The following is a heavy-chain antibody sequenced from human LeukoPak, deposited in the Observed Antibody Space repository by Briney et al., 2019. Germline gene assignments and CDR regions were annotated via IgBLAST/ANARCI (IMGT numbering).Heavy chain of an antibody. CDR3: ARDGDYGGYFDY. CDR2: ISLSGGST. V-gene: IGHV3-23*01. J-gene: IGHJ4*02. Sequence: GGSLRLSCAASGFTFSDYAMNWVRQAPGKGLEWVSTISLSGGSTHYADSVKGRFTISRDNAKNSLYLQMNSLRAEDTAVYYCARDGDYGGYFDYWGQGTLVTVSS. CDR1: GFTFSDYA. D-gene: IGHD4-23*01.